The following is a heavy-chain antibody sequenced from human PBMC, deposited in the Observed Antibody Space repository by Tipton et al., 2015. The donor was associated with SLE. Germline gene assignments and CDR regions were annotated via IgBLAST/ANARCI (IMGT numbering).Heavy chain of an antibody. V-gene: IGHV4-59*01. CDR3: AREVVGADDAFDI. CDR2: IYYSGST. CDR1: GGSISSYY. D-gene: IGHD1-26*01. J-gene: IGHJ3*02. Sequence: LRLSCTVSGGSISSYYWSWIRQPPGKGLEWIGYIYYSGSTNYNPSLKSRVTISVDTSKNQFSLKLSSVTAADTAVYFCAREVVGADDAFDIWGQGTMVTVSS.